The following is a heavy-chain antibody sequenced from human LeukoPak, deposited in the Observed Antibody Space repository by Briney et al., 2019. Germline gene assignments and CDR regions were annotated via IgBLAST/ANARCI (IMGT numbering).Heavy chain of an antibody. D-gene: IGHD2-2*01. CDR1: GFTFNSYA. J-gene: IGHJ4*02. V-gene: IGHV3-30-3*01. CDR3: ARARQYLASIDY. CDR2: ISYDGTNT. Sequence: PGRSLRLSCAASGFTFNSYAMHWVRQAPGKGLEWVALISYDGTNTNYADSVKGRLTISRDDSKNTLYLQMNSLRVEDTAFYYCARARQYLASIDYWGQGTLVTVSS.